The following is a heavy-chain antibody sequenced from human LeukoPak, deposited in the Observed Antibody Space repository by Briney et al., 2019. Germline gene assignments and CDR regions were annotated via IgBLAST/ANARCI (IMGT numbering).Heavy chain of an antibody. CDR1: GGTFSSYA. J-gene: IGHJ4*02. Sequence: GASVKVSFKASGGTFSSYAISWVRQAPGQGLEWMGGIIPIFGTANYAQKFQGRVTITTDESTSTAYMELSSLRSEDTAVYYCARSNPAVYYFDYWGQGTLVTVSS. CDR3: ARSNPAVYYFDY. V-gene: IGHV1-69*05. CDR2: IIPIFGTA.